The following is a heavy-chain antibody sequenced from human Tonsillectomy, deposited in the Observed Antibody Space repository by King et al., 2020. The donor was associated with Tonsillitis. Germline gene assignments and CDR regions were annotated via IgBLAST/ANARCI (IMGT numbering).Heavy chain of an antibody. V-gene: IGHV1-2*02. J-gene: IGHJ3*02. Sequence: QLVQSGAEVKKPGASVKVSCKASGYTFTGYYMHWVRQAPGQGLEWMGWINPNSGGTNYAQKFQGRVTMTRDTSISTAYMELSRLRSDDTAVYYCARVYYASSGYYPDRDAFDIWGQGTMVTVSS. CDR2: INPNSGGT. D-gene: IGHD3-22*01. CDR1: GYTFTGYY. CDR3: ARVYYASSGYYPDRDAFDI.